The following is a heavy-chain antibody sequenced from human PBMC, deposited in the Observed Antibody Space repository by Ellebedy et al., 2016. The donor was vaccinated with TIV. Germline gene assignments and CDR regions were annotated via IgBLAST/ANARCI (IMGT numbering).Heavy chain of an antibody. Sequence: GESLKISCAASGFTFSTYGMHWVRQAPGKGLEWVAVVSYAGNNKYYADSVKGRFTISRDNSENTLYLHMNSLRTEDTAVYYCAKDAREKAQISREHDAWGQGTLVTVSS. V-gene: IGHV3-30*18. CDR2: VSYAGNNK. D-gene: IGHD5-24*01. CDR3: AKDAREKAQISREHDA. J-gene: IGHJ5*02. CDR1: GFTFSTYG.